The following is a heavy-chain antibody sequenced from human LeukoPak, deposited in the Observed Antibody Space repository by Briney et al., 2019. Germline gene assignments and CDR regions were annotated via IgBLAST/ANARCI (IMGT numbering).Heavy chain of an antibody. CDR1: GGSISSYY. Sequence: SETLSLTCTVSGGSISSYYWSWIRQPPGKGLEWIGYIYYSGSTNYNPSLKSRVTISVDTSKNQFSLKLSPVTAADTAVYYCARGLMLIPYYFDYWGQGTLVTVSS. V-gene: IGHV4-59*01. J-gene: IGHJ4*02. D-gene: IGHD2-8*01. CDR2: IYYSGST. CDR3: ARGLMLIPYYFDY.